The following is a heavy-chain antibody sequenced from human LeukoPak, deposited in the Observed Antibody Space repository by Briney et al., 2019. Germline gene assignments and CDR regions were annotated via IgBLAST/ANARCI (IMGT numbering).Heavy chain of an antibody. CDR1: GFTFYDYA. V-gene: IGHV3-43*02. CDR3: AKGPNPYCSSTSCYAP. D-gene: IGHD2-2*01. J-gene: IGHJ5*02. Sequence: GGSLRLSCAASGFTFYDYAMHWVRQAPGKGLEWVSLISGDGGSTYYADSVKGRFTISRDNSKNSLYLQMNSLRTEDTALYYCAKGPNPYCSSTSCYAPWGQGTLVTASS. CDR2: ISGDGGST.